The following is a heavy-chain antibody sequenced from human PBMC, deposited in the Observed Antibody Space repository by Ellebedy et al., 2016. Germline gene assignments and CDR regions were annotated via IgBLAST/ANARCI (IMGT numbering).Heavy chain of an antibody. CDR3: ARGVPLLYCSSTSCPLDY. CDR2: INHSGDT. J-gene: IGHJ4*02. CDR1: SGSFSDYF. D-gene: IGHD2-2*01. Sequence: SETLSLTCAVHSGSFSDYFRSWIRQPPGKGLEWIGEINHSGDTNYNPSLKSRVIISVDTSKNQFSLKLPSVTAADTAVYYCARGVPLLYCSSTSCPLDYWGQGTLVTVSS. V-gene: IGHV4-34*01.